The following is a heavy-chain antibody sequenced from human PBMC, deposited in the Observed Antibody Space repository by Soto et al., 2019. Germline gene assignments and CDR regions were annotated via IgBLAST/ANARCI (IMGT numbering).Heavy chain of an antibody. V-gene: IGHV6-1*01. CDR1: GDSVSSNSAA. CDR2: TYYRSKWYN. J-gene: IGHJ6*02. CDR3: ARAAGIALDGPYYYYYGMDV. D-gene: IGHD6-13*01. Sequence: QVQLQQSGPGLVKPSQTLSLTCAISGDSVSSNSAAWNWIRQSPSRGLEWLGRTYYRSKWYNDYAVSVKSRITSKPDTSTNQVSLQLNSVTPEETAVYYCARAAGIALDGPYYYYYGMDVWGQGTTVTVSS.